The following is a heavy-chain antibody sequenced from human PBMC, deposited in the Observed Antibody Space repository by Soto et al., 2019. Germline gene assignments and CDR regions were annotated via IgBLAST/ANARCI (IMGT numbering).Heavy chain of an antibody. Sequence: QVHLVQSGAEVKKPGASVKVSCKASGYSFTTYGISWVRQAPGQGLEWMGWISGYNGDTNYAQNFQARVTMTTDTSTRTAYMEPRSLRSDDTAHYYCAREGVRPHYYYGMDVWGQGTKVTVSS. V-gene: IGHV1-18*01. J-gene: IGHJ6*02. CDR3: AREGVRPHYYYGMDV. CDR2: ISGYNGDT. CDR1: GYSFTTYG. D-gene: IGHD2-21*01.